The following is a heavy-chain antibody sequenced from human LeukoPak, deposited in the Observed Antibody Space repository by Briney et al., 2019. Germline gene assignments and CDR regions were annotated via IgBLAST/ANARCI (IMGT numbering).Heavy chain of an antibody. Sequence: PPETLSLTCTVSGVSIAKTFYYWNWLRQPAGKGLEWIGRIYTTGGTDYNPSLKSRVTISLDTAKNQFSLKMTSVTAADTAVYYCTRRQEGHDCWGQGTLVTVSS. CDR2: IYTTGGT. V-gene: IGHV4-61*02. CDR1: GVSIAKTFYY. CDR3: TRRQEGHDC. J-gene: IGHJ4*02.